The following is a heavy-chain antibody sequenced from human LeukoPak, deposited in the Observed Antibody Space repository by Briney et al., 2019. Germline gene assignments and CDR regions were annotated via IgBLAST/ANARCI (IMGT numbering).Heavy chain of an antibody. CDR3: ARDRPYSMIVVVITGFDY. Sequence: ASVKVSCKXSGYTFTSYGISWVRQAPGQGLEWMGWISAYNGNTNYAQKLQGRVTMTTDTSTSTAYMELRSLRSDDTAVYYCARDRPYSMIVVVITGFDYWGQGTLVTVSS. J-gene: IGHJ4*02. V-gene: IGHV1-18*01. CDR2: ISAYNGNT. D-gene: IGHD3-22*01. CDR1: GYTFTSYG.